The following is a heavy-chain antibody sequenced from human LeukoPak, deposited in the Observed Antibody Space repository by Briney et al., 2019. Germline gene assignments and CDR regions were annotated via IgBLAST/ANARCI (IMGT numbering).Heavy chain of an antibody. Sequence: GASVKVSCKASGYTFTGCYMHWVRQAPGQGLEWMGWINPNSGGTNYAQKFQGRVTMTRDTSISTAYMELSRLRSDDTAVYYCARDEGIVVVPDHRRFDPWGQGTLVTVSS. D-gene: IGHD2-2*01. V-gene: IGHV1-2*02. CDR1: GYTFTGCY. CDR2: INPNSGGT. CDR3: ARDEGIVVVPDHRRFDP. J-gene: IGHJ5*02.